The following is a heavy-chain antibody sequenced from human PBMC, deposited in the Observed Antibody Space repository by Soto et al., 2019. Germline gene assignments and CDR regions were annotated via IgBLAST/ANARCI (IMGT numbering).Heavy chain of an antibody. CDR1: GFTFDDYA. CDR2: ISWNSGSI. D-gene: IGHD4-17*01. V-gene: IGHV3-9*01. Sequence: EMQLVESGGGLVQPGRSLRLSCAASGFTFDDYAMHWVRQAPGKGLEWVSGISWNSGSIGYADSVKGRFTMSRDNTKNSLFLQMNSLRVEDSALYYCAKERGDDYSDYVIDYWGQGTLVTVSP. CDR3: AKERGDDYSDYVIDY. J-gene: IGHJ4*02.